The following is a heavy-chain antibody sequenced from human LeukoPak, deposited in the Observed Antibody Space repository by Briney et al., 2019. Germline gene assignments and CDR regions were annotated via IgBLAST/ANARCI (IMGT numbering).Heavy chain of an antibody. Sequence: GASVKVSCKASGYTFTSYGISWVRQAPGQGLEWMGWISAYNGNTNYAQELQGRVTMTTDTSTSTAYMELRSLRSDDTAVYYCARLGAGYSSGWYPGEYYYYYGMDVWGQGTTVTVSS. CDR2: ISAYNGNT. CDR1: GYTFTSYG. J-gene: IGHJ6*02. D-gene: IGHD6-19*01. V-gene: IGHV1-18*01. CDR3: ARLGAGYSSGWYPGEYYYYYGMDV.